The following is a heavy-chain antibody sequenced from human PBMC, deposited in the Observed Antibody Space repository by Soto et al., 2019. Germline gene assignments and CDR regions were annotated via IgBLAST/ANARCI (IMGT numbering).Heavy chain of an antibody. CDR1: GGSISSSYY. CDR3: ARHGQWLVTGYFYYGMDV. V-gene: IGHV4-59*08. D-gene: IGHD6-19*01. Sequence: PSETLSLTCTVSGGSISSSYYWSWIRQPPGKGLEWIGYIYYSGSTNYNPSLKSRVTISVDTSKNQFSLKLSSVTAADTAVYYCARHGQWLVTGYFYYGMDVWGQGTTVTVSS. CDR2: IYYSGST. J-gene: IGHJ6*02.